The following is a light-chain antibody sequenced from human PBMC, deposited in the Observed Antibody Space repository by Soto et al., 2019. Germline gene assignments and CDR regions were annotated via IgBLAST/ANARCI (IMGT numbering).Light chain of an antibody. J-gene: IGKJ4*01. CDR3: QQADSFPLT. Sequence: DLQMTQSPSSVSASVGDRVIITCRASQDISSWLAWYQQKAGEAPKLLIFAASSLHSGVPARFSGSLSGTDFTLTITNLQPEDFGTYYRQQADSFPLTFGGGTKVEIK. CDR1: QDISSW. CDR2: AAS. V-gene: IGKV1D-12*01.